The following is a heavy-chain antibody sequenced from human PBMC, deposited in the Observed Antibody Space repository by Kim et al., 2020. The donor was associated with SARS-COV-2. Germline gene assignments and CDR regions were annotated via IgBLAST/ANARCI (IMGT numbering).Heavy chain of an antibody. J-gene: IGHJ6*01. CDR1: GGSFSGYY. Sequence: SETLSLTCAVYGGSFSGYYWSWIRQPPGKGLEWIGEINHSGSTNYTPSLKSRVTISVDTSKNQFSLKLSSVTAADTAVYYCARDKMYNQLFRAVAGMGRRCGMDGWGQGATVTVSS. CDR3: ARDKMYNQLFRAVAGMGRRCGMDG. CDR2: INHSGST. V-gene: IGHV4-34*01. D-gene: IGHD6-19*01.